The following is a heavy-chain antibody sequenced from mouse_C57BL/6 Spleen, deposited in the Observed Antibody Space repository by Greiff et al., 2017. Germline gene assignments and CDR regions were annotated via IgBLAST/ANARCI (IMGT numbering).Heavy chain of an antibody. Sequence: QVQLQQSGAELARPGASVTLSCKASGYTFTSYGISWVKQRTGQGLEWIGVLYPRSGNTYYNAKFKGQATLTADKSSSPAYMELRNLTSVDSAVYFCARERVQDWFAYWGQGTTLTVAS. J-gene: IGHJ2*01. CDR3: ARERVQDWFAY. D-gene: IGHD2-14*01. CDR1: GYTFTSYG. V-gene: IGHV1-81*01. CDR2: LYPRSGNT.